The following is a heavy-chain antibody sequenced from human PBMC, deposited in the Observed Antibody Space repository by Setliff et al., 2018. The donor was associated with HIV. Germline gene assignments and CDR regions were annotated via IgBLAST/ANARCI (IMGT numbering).Heavy chain of an antibody. J-gene: IGHJ6*03. CDR3: ARRKLEVWVNDYYSYYLDV. V-gene: IGHV3-74*01. CDR2: VNRDGSST. CDR1: GFSFSSYW. Sequence: PGGSLRLSCAASGFSFSSYWMHWVRQAPGKGLVWVSRVNRDGSSTTYADSAKGRFTISRDNAKNTLYLQMNSLRVEDTAVFYCARRKLEVWVNDYYSYYLDVWGKGTTVTVS. D-gene: IGHD1-1*01.